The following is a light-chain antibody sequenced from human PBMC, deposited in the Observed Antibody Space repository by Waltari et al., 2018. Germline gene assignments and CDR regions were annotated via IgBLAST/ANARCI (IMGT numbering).Light chain of an antibody. CDR2: DVS. V-gene: IGLV2-14*03. Sequence: QSALTQPASVSGSPGQSITISCPGTSSDVAGYNYVSCYQHHPGKAPKLMIYDVSNRPSGVSNRFSGSKSGNTASLTISGLQAEDEADYYCSSYTSSSTPVVFGGGTKLTVL. CDR1: SSDVAGYNY. J-gene: IGLJ2*01. CDR3: SSYTSSSTPVV.